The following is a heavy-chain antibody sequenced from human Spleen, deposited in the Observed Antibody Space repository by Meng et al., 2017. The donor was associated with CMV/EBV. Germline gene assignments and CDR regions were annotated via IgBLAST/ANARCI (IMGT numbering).Heavy chain of an antibody. J-gene: IGHJ4*02. Sequence: EVQLVESGGGLVKPGGSLRLSGEASGFTFSSYSMNWVRQAPGKGLEWVSSISSSSSYIYYADSVKGRFTISRDNAKNSLYLQMNSLRAEDTAVYYCARVAPRGFRADYFDYWGQGTLVTVSS. CDR1: GFTFSSYS. CDR3: ARVAPRGFRADYFDY. D-gene: IGHD3-10*01. CDR2: ISSSSSYI. V-gene: IGHV3-21*01.